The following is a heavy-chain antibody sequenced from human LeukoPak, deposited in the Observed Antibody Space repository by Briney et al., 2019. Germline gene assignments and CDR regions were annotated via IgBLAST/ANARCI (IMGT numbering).Heavy chain of an antibody. D-gene: IGHD4-17*01. J-gene: IGHJ2*01. CDR2: IYHSGST. Sequence: SETLSLTCAVSGGSISSSNWWSWVRQPPGKGLEWIGEIYHSGSTYYNPSLKSRVTISVDRSKNQFSLKLSSVTAADTAVYYCARGVTTFWYFDLWGRGTLVTVSS. CDR1: GGSISSSNW. V-gene: IGHV4-4*02. CDR3: ARGVTTFWYFDL.